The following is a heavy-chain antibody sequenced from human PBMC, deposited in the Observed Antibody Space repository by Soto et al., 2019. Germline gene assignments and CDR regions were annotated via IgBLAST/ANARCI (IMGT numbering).Heavy chain of an antibody. CDR2: IYTRGST. Sequence: SETLSLTCTVSGGSISSYYWSWIRQPAGKGLEWIGRIYTRGSTNYNPSPKSRVTMSVDTSKNQFSLKLSSVTAADTAVYYCARDQSSTYYDFWSGYDYYYYGMDVWGQGTTVTVSS. CDR1: GGSISSYY. J-gene: IGHJ6*02. D-gene: IGHD3-3*01. V-gene: IGHV4-4*07. CDR3: ARDQSSTYYDFWSGYDYYYYGMDV.